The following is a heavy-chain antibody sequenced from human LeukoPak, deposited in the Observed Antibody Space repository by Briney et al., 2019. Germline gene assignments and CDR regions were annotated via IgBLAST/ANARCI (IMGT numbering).Heavy chain of an antibody. Sequence: GGSLRLSCAASGFTFDDYGMSWVRQAPGKGLEWVSGINWNGGSTGYADSVKGRFTISRDNAKNSLYLQMNSLGAEDTASYYCARGDYGGNSDHDAFDIWGQGTMVTVSS. CDR2: INWNGGST. J-gene: IGHJ3*02. D-gene: IGHD4-23*01. V-gene: IGHV3-20*04. CDR3: ARGDYGGNSDHDAFDI. CDR1: GFTFDDYG.